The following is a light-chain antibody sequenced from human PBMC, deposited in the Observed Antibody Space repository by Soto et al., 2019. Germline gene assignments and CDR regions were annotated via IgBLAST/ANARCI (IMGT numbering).Light chain of an antibody. CDR2: DAS. CDR3: QQYNSYSWT. J-gene: IGKJ1*01. Sequence: DIQMTQSTSTLSASVGDRVTITFRASQSITGWLAWYQQKPGKAPKLLIYDASSLESGVPSRFSGSGSGTEFTLTISSLQPDDFATYYCQQYNSYSWTFGQGTKVDI. CDR1: QSITGW. V-gene: IGKV1-5*01.